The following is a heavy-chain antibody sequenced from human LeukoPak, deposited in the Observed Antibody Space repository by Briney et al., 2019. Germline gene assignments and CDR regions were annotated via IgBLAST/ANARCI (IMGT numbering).Heavy chain of an antibody. CDR1: GFTFSRYA. Sequence: GWSLTLSFAASGFTFSRYAMRGLRQPAGKGLDGVSASNRSWGSTYYADSVKGRFTISRDNSKNTLYLQMNSLRAEDTALYYCAKDLSVVVVAADRYFDYWGQGTLVTVSS. J-gene: IGHJ4*02. D-gene: IGHD2-15*01. CDR3: AKDLSVVVVAADRYFDY. CDR2: SNRSWGST. V-gene: IGHV3-23*01.